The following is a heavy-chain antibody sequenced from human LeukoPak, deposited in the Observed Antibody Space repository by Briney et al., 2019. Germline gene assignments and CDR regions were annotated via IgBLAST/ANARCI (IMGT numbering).Heavy chain of an antibody. CDR3: ARHPTTDCTNGVCYTLLYYFDY. V-gene: IGHV4-61*05. CDR2: IYYSGST. D-gene: IGHD2-8*01. Sequence: SETLSLTCTVSGGSISSTSYYWSWIRQPPGKGLEWIGYIYYSGSTNYNPSLKSRVTISVDTSKNQFSLKLSSVTAADTAVYYCARHPTTDCTNGVCYTLLYYFDYWGQGTLVTVSS. J-gene: IGHJ4*02. CDR1: GGSISSTSYY.